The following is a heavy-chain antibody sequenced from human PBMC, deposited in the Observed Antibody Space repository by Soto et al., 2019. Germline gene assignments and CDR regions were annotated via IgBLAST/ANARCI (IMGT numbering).Heavy chain of an antibody. D-gene: IGHD1-26*01. CDR2: ITYDGSNQ. CDR3: ARAPSGSYPEFDY. V-gene: IGHV3-30-3*01. CDR1: GFIFSSYT. J-gene: IGHJ4*02. Sequence: XGSLRLSCAASGFIFSSYTMHWVRQAPGKGLEWVGVITYDGSNQYYADSVKGRFTISRDNSRNMLFLQMNSLRPDDTAVYYCARAPSGSYPEFDYWGQGTLVTVSS.